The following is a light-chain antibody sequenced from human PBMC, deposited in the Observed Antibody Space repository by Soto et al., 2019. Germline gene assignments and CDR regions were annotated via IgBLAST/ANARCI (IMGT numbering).Light chain of an antibody. Sequence: EIVMTQTPLSSPVALGQPASISCRSSQSLVHSDGNTYLSWLQQRSGQPPRLLIYKISKRFSGVPARFGGSGAGTDFTLQISRVEAEDVGVYYCMQTTQFLITFGQGTRLEI. CDR2: KIS. V-gene: IGKV2-24*01. J-gene: IGKJ5*01. CDR3: MQTTQFLIT. CDR1: QSLVHSDGNTY.